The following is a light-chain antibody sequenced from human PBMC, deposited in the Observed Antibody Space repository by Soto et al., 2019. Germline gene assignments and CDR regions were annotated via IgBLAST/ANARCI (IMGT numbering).Light chain of an antibody. J-gene: IGKJ2*01. CDR3: QLYGSSSYT. Sequence: EIVLTQSPGTLSLSLGERATLSCRASQSISSSYLAWYQQKPGQAPRLLIYAASSRATGIPDRFSGSGSGTDFTLTISRLEPEDFAVYYCQLYGSSSYTFGQGTQLEIK. CDR1: QSISSSY. CDR2: AAS. V-gene: IGKV3-20*01.